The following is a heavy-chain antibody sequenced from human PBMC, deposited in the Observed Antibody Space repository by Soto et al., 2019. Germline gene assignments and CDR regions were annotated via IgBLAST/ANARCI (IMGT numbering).Heavy chain of an antibody. V-gene: IGHV4-30-2*06. J-gene: IGHJ4*02. D-gene: IGHD5-12*01. Sequence: QLRLQESGSGVVKTSESLSLTCTVFGASVTNGGYSWSWIRQSPGRGLEWIGNITHLENTYFNPYFKSRLSMSIDRTKNQFSLKVTSMTAADKGRYLCVRGGGNDPFEYWGQGILVTVSS. CDR3: VRGGGNDPFEY. CDR1: GASVTNGGYS. CDR2: ITHLENT.